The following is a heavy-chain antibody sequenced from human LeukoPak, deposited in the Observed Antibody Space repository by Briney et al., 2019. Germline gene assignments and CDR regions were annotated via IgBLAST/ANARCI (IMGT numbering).Heavy chain of an antibody. CDR3: ARLRYCSSASCYFDP. CDR1: GGSISSSTHY. V-gene: IGHV4-39*01. Sequence: PSETLSLTCAVSGGSISSSTHYWGWIRQPPGKGLEWIGGFYYSGDTYYNPSLKSRVTISVDTSKNQFSLKLKFVTAADTALYYCARLRYCSSASCYFDPWGQGTLVTVSS. J-gene: IGHJ5*02. CDR2: FYYSGDT. D-gene: IGHD2-2*01.